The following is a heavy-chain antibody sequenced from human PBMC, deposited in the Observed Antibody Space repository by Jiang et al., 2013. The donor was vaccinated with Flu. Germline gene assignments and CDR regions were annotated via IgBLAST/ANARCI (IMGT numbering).Heavy chain of an antibody. CDR2: INCHNGKT. CDR3: ARFITRTYYFDH. V-gene: IGHV1-2*02. Sequence: PGASVKVSCQASGYTFTDYYIHWVRQAPGQGLEWMGWINCHNGKTNFAPSFQGRVTMTRDTSINTAYMELRGLRFDDTAVYFCARFITRTYYFDHWGQGTQVTASS. D-gene: IGHD3-22*01. CDR1: GYTFTDYY. J-gene: IGHJ4*02.